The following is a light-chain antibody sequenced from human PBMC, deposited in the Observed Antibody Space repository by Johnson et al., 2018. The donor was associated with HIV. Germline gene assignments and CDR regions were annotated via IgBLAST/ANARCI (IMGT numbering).Light chain of an antibody. Sequence: SVLSQPPSVSAAPGQKVTISCSGSSSNIGNNYVSWYQQLPGTAPKLLIYENNKLPSGIPDRFSGSKSGTSATLGITGLQTGDEADYYCGTWDSSLSAYVFGTGTKVTFL. CDR1: SSNIGNNY. V-gene: IGLV1-51*02. J-gene: IGLJ1*01. CDR2: ENN. CDR3: GTWDSSLSAYV.